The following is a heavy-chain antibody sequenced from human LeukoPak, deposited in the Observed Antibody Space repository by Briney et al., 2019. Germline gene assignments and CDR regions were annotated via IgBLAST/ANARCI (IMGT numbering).Heavy chain of an antibody. CDR2: INHSGST. CDR1: GGSFSGYY. J-gene: IGHJ4*02. Sequence: SETLSLTCAVYGGSFSGYYWSWIRQPPGKGLEWIGEINHSGSTNYNPSLKSRVTISVDTSKNQFSLKLSSVTAADTAVYYCAREAFNLIVAQSSLGYWGQGTLVTVSS. V-gene: IGHV4-34*01. D-gene: IGHD3-22*01. CDR3: AREAFNLIVAQSSLGY.